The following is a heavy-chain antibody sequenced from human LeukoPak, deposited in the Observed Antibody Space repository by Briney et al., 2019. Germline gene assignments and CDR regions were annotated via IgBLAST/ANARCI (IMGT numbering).Heavy chain of an antibody. V-gene: IGHV4-59*01. D-gene: IGHD3-22*01. J-gene: IGHJ4*02. Sequence: PSETLSLTCTVSGDSFNTYYWSWIRQPPGRGLEWIGYIYYSGSTNYNPSLTSRVTISVDTSKNQFSLKLSSVTAADTAVYYCARAAPQYDSSGYYFDYWGQGTLVTVSS. CDR2: IYYSGST. CDR3: ARAAPQYDSSGYYFDY. CDR1: GDSFNTYY.